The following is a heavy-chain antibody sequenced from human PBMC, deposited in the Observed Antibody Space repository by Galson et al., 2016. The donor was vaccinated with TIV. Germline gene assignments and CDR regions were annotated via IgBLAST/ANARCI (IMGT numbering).Heavy chain of an antibody. J-gene: IGHJ5*02. D-gene: IGHD6-13*01. V-gene: IGHV4-31*03. CDR2: LYYSGST. CDR3: ARVPLADSSTWSYVRFDP. Sequence: LSLTCTVSGGSISSGNYYWRWIRQHPGKGLEWIGYLYYSGSTYYNPSLKSRVTLSVDTSKNQFSLKLSSVTAADTAVYYPARVPLADSSTWSYVRFDPWGQGTLVTASS. CDR1: GGSISSGNYY.